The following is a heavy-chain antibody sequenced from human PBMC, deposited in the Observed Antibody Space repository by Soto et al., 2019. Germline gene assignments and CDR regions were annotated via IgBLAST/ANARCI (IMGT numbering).Heavy chain of an antibody. CDR3: TLRQDTSRGPIY. CDR2: ST. Sequence: QITLKESGPTLVQPTQTLTLTFTVSGFSLTTRVMTLGWIRQPPGRAPEWLALSTQYSPSLQSRLTFTKDTSKNQVVPTMTNMDPVDTATYYCTLRQDTSRGPIYWGQGIMVTVSS. J-gene: IGHJ4*02. V-gene: IGHV2-5*01. D-gene: IGHD6-13*01. CDR1: GFSLTTRVMT.